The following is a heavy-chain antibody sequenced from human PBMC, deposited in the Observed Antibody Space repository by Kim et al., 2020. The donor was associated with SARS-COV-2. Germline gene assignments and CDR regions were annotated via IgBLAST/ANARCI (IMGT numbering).Heavy chain of an antibody. CDR1: GFTFSSYG. Sequence: GGSLRLSCAASGFTFSSYGMHWVRQAPGKGLEWVAVIWYDGSNKYYADSVKGRFTISRDNSKNTLYLQMNSLRAEDTAVYYCARAHIAAAVNWFDPWGQGTLVAVSS. CDR2: IWYDGSNK. V-gene: IGHV3-33*01. D-gene: IGHD6-13*01. J-gene: IGHJ5*02. CDR3: ARAHIAAAVNWFDP.